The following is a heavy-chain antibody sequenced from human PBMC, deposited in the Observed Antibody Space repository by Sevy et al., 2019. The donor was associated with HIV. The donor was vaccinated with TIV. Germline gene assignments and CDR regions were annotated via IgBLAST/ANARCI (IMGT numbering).Heavy chain of an antibody. CDR3: AKDQVTAMVTPYYFDY. J-gene: IGHJ4*02. V-gene: IGHV3-23*01. Sequence: GSLRLSCAASGFTFSSYAMSWVRQAPGKGLEWVSAISGSGGSTYYADSVKGRFTISRDNSKNTLYLQMNSLRAEDTAVYYCAKDQVTAMVTPYYFDYWGQGTLVTVSS. CDR1: GFTFSSYA. CDR2: ISGSGGST. D-gene: IGHD5-18*01.